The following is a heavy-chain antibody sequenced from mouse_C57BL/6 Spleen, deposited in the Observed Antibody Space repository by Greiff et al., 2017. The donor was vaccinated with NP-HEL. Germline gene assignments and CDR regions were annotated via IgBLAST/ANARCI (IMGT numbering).Heavy chain of an antibody. CDR2: IDPSDSYT. CDR3: ARSGGYPYYARDY. Sequence: QVQLQQPGAELVMPGASVKLSCKASGYTFTSYWMHWVKQRPGQGLEWIGEIDPSDSYTNYNQKFKGKATLTVAKSSSTAYMQLNSLTSEDTAVYYCARSGGYPYYARDYWGQGTSVTVSS. V-gene: IGHV1-69*01. CDR1: GYTFTSYW. J-gene: IGHJ4*01.